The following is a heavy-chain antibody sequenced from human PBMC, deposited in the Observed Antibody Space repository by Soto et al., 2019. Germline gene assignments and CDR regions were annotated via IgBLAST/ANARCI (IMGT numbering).Heavy chain of an antibody. V-gene: IGHV3-33*01. J-gene: IGHJ4*02. CDR1: GFTFSNYG. Sequence: PGGSLRLSCAASGFTFSNYGMHWVRQAPGKGLEWLAIIWYDGSEKYYADSVKGRFTISRDNSKNTLYLQMNSLRAEDTAVYYCARLFTWIMDFWGQGTLVTVSS. D-gene: IGHD5-12*01. CDR3: ARLFTWIMDF. CDR2: IWYDGSEK.